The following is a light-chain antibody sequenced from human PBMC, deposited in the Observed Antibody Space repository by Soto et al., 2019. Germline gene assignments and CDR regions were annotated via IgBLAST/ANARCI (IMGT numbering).Light chain of an antibody. CDR3: CSYAGSSTS. V-gene: IGLV2-23*02. J-gene: IGLJ1*01. CDR1: SSDVGSYNL. Sequence: QSALTQPAAVTGSPGQSITISCTGTSSDVGSYNLVSWYQQHPGKAPKLMIYEVSKRPSGVSNRFSGSKSGNTASLTISGLQAEDEADYYCCSYAGSSTSFGTATKVTVL. CDR2: EVS.